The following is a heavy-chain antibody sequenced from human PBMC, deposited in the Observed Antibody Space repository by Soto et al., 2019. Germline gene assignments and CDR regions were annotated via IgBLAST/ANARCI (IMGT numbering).Heavy chain of an antibody. J-gene: IGHJ4*02. Sequence: PGGSLRLSCAASGFTFSNYGMNWVRQAPGKGLEWVSVICSNGNNIFYTDSVKGRFTISRDNAKNTLYLQMNSLRAEDTAVYYCAREGRSAPWYFDSWGQRTLVTVSS. CDR2: ICSNGNNI. CDR3: AREGRSAPWYFDS. CDR1: GFTFSNYG. V-gene: IGHV3-21*06. D-gene: IGHD2-15*01.